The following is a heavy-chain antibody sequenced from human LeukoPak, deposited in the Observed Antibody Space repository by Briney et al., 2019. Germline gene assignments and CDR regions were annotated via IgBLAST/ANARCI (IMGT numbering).Heavy chain of an antibody. CDR1: GFTFSSYW. V-gene: IGHV3-74*01. D-gene: IGHD6-13*01. J-gene: IGHJ4*02. CDR2: ISSDGSST. Sequence: PGGSVRLSRAASGFTFSSYWTHWVRQVSGKGLVWVSRISSDGSSTSYADSVKGRFAISRDNAKNTVYLQVNSLRAEDTAVYYCARGGSAYSSRRSTFDYWGLGPLVTVSA. CDR3: ARGGSAYSSRRSTFDY.